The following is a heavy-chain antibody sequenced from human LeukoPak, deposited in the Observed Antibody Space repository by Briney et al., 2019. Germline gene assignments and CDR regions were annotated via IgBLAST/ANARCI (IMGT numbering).Heavy chain of an antibody. CDR1: GYIFSSYD. Sequence: ASVKVSCKASGYIFSSYDINWVRQATGQGLEWMGWMNPNSGNTGYAQKFQGRVTMTRNTSISTAYMELSSLRSEDTAVYYCAREALIAAVLRGMDVWGKGTTVTVSS. J-gene: IGHJ6*03. D-gene: IGHD6-13*01. CDR2: MNPNSGNT. V-gene: IGHV1-8*01. CDR3: AREALIAAVLRGMDV.